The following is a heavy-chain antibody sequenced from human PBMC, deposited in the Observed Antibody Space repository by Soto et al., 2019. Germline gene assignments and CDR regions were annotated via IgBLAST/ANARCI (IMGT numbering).Heavy chain of an antibody. CDR1: GFTVSSNY. CDR3: ARGRWYVYY. V-gene: IGHV3-53*04. J-gene: IGHJ4*02. CDR2: IYSGGST. D-gene: IGHD6-13*01. Sequence: GGSLRLSCAASGFTVSSNYMSWVRQAPGKGLEWVSVIYSGGSTYSADSVKGRFTISRHNSKKTLYLQMNSRRAEDMAVYYCARGRWYVYYWGQGTLVTVSS.